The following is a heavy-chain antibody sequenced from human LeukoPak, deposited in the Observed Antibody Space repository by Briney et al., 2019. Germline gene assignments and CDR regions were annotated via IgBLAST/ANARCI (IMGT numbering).Heavy chain of an antibody. D-gene: IGHD2-2*01. Sequence: APVKVSCKASGYTFTSYDINWVRQATGQGLEWMGWMNPNSGNTGYAQKFQGRVTMTRNTSISTAYMELSSLRSEDTAVYYCARDQGYCSSTSCSNWFDPWGQGTLVTVSS. CDR3: ARDQGYCSSTSCSNWFDP. CDR1: GYTFTSYD. CDR2: MNPNSGNT. V-gene: IGHV1-8*01. J-gene: IGHJ5*02.